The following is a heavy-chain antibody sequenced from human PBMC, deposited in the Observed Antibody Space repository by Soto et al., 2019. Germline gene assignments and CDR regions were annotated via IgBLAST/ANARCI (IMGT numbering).Heavy chain of an antibody. CDR2: INPNSGGT. D-gene: IGHD1-7*01. CDR1: GYTFTGYY. Sequence: ASVKVSCKASGYTFTGYYIHWVRQAPGQGLEWMGWINPNSGGTNYAQKFQGRVTMTRDTSISTAYMELSRLRSGDTAVYYCARVTRLGLSRIQPYFDYWGQGTLVTVSS. J-gene: IGHJ4*02. V-gene: IGHV1-2*02. CDR3: ARVTRLGLSRIQPYFDY.